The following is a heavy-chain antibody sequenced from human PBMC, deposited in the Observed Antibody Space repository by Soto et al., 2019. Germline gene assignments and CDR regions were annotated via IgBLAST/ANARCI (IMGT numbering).Heavy chain of an antibody. D-gene: IGHD2-21*02. V-gene: IGHV1-69*02. CDR1: GGTFSSYT. CDR2: IIPILGIT. Sequence: QVQLVQSGAEVKKPGSSVKVSCKASGGTFSSYTISWVRQAPGQGLEWMGRIIPILGITNYAQKFQGRVTSTADKSTSTAYMELSSLRSEDTAVYYCARDDELAYCGGDCYSWGQGTLGTVSS. CDR3: ARDDELAYCGGDCYS. J-gene: IGHJ4*02.